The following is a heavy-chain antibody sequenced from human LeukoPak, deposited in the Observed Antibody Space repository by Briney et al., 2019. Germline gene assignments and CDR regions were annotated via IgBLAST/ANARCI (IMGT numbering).Heavy chain of an antibody. D-gene: IGHD3-10*01. CDR1: GDSVSSNSAA. Sequence: SQTLSLTCAISGDSVSSNSAAWNWIRQSPSRGLEWLGRTYYRSKWYNDYAVSVKSRITINPDTSKNQFSLQLNSVTPEDTAVYYCARDRITMVRGVFFLTAYYYYMDVWGKGTTVTISS. CDR3: ARDRITMVRGVFFLTAYYYYMDV. V-gene: IGHV6-1*01. J-gene: IGHJ6*03. CDR2: TYYRSKWYN.